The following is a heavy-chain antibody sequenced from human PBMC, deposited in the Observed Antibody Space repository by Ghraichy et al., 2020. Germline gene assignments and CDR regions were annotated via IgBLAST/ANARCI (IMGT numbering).Heavy chain of an antibody. CDR1: GFTFSNYW. D-gene: IGHD1-26*01. V-gene: IGHV3-7*03. J-gene: IGHJ4*02. CDR3: ARLYSGNYFDY. Sequence: GESLNISCAASGFTFSNYWMSWVRQAPGKGLEWVANIKQDGSDKYYVDSVKGRFTISRDNPKNSLYLQMNSPRAEDTAVYYCARLYSGNYFDYWGQGTLVTVSS. CDR2: IKQDGSDK.